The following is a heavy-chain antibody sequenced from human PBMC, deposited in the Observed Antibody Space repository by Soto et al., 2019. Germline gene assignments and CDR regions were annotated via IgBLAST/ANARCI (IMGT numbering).Heavy chain of an antibody. D-gene: IGHD5-18*01. CDR2: IIPIFGTA. CDR1: GGTFNSYA. V-gene: IGHV1-69*12. CDR3: ASGDTAMATVYYYGMDV. J-gene: IGHJ6*02. Sequence: QVQLVQSGAEVKKPGSSVKVSCKASGGTFNSYAVSWVRQAPGQGLEWMGGIIPIFGTANYAQKFQDRVTITADESTSTAYMELSSLRSEDTAVYYCASGDTAMATVYYYGMDVWGQGTTVTVSS.